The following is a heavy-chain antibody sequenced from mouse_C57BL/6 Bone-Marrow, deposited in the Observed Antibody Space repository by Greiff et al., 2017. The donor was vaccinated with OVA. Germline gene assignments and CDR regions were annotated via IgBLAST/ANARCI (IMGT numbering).Heavy chain of an antibody. Sequence: EVNVVESGGGLVQSGRSLRLSCATSGFTFSDFYMEWVRQAPGKGLEWIAASRNKANDYTTEYSASVKGRFIVSRDTSQSILYLQMNALRAEDTAIYYCARDAVAMDYWGQGTSVTVSS. V-gene: IGHV7-1*01. J-gene: IGHJ4*01. CDR2: SRNKANDYTT. CDR1: GFTFSDFY. CDR3: ARDAVAMDY.